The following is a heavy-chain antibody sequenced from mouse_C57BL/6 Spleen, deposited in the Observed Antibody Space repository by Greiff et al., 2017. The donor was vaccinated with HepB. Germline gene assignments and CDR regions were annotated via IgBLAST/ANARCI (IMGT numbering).Heavy chain of an antibody. V-gene: IGHV5-9-1*02. CDR2: ISSGGDYI. D-gene: IGHD2-2*01. CDR3: TRRGNGYDGADFDY. J-gene: IGHJ2*01. Sequence: EVQLQQPGAELVKPGGSLKLSCAASGFTFSSYAMSWVRQTPEKRLEWVAYISSGGDYIYYADTVKGRFTISRDNARNTLYLQMSSLKSEDTAMYYCTRRGNGYDGADFDYWGQGTTLTVSS. CDR1: GFTFSSYA.